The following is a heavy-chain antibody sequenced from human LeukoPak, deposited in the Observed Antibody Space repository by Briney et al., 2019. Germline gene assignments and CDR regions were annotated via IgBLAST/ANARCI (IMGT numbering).Heavy chain of an antibody. CDR2: ISGSGGST. J-gene: IGHJ4*02. CDR3: ARGFADFVWGSYPSSY. D-gene: IGHD3-16*02. Sequence: QAGGSLRLSCAASGFTFSSYAMSWVRQAPGKGLEWVSAISGSGGSTYYADSVKGRFTISRDNSKNTLYLQMNSLRAEDTAVYYCARGFADFVWGSYPSSYWGQGILVTVSS. V-gene: IGHV3-23*01. CDR1: GFTFSSYA.